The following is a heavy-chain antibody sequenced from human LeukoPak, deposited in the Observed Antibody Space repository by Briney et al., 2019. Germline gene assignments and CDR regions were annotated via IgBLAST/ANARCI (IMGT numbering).Heavy chain of an antibody. CDR1: EFTFSSYS. D-gene: IGHD3-16*02. CDR2: ISSSSEFI. J-gene: IGHJ4*02. Sequence: SPGGSLRLSCAASEFTFSSYSMNWVRQAPGKGLEWVSSISSSSEFIYYADSVKGRFTISRDNAKNSLYLQMNSLRAEDTAVYYCARWLGAIAWPYYFDYWGQGTLVTVSS. V-gene: IGHV3-21*01. CDR3: ARWLGAIAWPYYFDY.